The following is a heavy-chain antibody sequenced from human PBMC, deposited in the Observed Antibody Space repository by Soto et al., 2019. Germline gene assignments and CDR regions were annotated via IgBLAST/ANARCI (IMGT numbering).Heavy chain of an antibody. V-gene: IGHV1-18*01. J-gene: IGHJ3*02. D-gene: IGHD3-10*01. CDR3: ARAGRITYYYGSGSYPGAAFDI. Sequence: SVKSSCKASGYTFTSYGISWVRQAPGQGLEWMGWISAYNGNTNYAQKLQGRVTMTTDTSTSTAYMELRSLRSDDTAVYYCARAGRITYYYGSGSYPGAAFDIWGQRTMVTVSS. CDR1: GYTFTSYG. CDR2: ISAYNGNT.